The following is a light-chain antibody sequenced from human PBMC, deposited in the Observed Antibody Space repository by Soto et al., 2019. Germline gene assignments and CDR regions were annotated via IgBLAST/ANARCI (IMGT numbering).Light chain of an antibody. CDR3: SSYTSSSTRLYV. J-gene: IGLJ1*01. CDR2: DVS. V-gene: IGLV2-14*01. CDR1: SSDVGGYHY. Sequence: QSALTQPASVSGSPGQSSTISCTGTSSDVGGYHYVSWYQQHPGKAPKLMIYDVSNRPSGVSNRFSGSKSGNTASLTISGLQAEDEADYYCSSYTSSSTRLYVFGTGTKLTVL.